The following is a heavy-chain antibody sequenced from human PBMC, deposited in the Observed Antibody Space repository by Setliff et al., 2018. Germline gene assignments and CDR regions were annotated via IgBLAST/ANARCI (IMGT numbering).Heavy chain of an antibody. J-gene: IGHJ6*03. V-gene: IGHV4-4*08. CDR3: ARAPPNRYSGSYEYFYMDV. CDR1: GGSMSTYY. CDR2: IYSSGRT. D-gene: IGHD1-26*01. Sequence: KPSETLSLTCTVSGGSMSTYYWSWIRQPPGKGLEWIGYIYSSGRTNYNPSLKSRVTLSVDTSNNPFSLKVSSVTAAATAVYYWARAPPNRYSGSYEYFYMDVWGKGTTVTVSS.